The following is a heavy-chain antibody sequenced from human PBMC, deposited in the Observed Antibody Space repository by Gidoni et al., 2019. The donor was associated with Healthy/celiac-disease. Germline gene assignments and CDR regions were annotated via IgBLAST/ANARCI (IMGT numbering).Heavy chain of an antibody. CDR3: ALRGDYYYMDV. J-gene: IGHJ6*03. V-gene: IGHV1-69*01. Sequence: QVQLVQSGAEVKKPGSSVKVSCKASGGTFSSYAISWVRRATGQGLEWMGGIIPIFGTTKYAKKFQGRVTITADESTSTAYMELSSLRSEATAVYYCALRGDYYYMDVWGKGTTVTVSS. CDR2: IIPIFGTT. CDR1: GGTFSSYA.